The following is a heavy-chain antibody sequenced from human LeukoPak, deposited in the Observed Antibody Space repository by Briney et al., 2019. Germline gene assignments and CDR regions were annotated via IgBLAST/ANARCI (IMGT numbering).Heavy chain of an antibody. Sequence: GGSLRLSCSPSGFTFSNYAMHWVRQAPRKGLEYVSAISLTGGSTYYADSAKGRFTISRDNSKNTLYLKMSSLRAEDTAVYHCVKDTTLYSTTKGGVDYFDYWGQGTLVSVSS. J-gene: IGHJ4*02. CDR3: VKDTTLYSTTKGGVDYFDY. V-gene: IGHV3-64D*09. D-gene: IGHD6-13*01. CDR1: GFTFSNYA. CDR2: ISLTGGST.